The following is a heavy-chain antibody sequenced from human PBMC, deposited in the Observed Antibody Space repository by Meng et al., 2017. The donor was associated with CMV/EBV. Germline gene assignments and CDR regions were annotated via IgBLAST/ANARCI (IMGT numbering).Heavy chain of an antibody. CDR1: GGSFSGYY. J-gene: IGHJ5*02. Sequence: GSLRLSCAVYGGSFSGYYWSWIRQPPGKGLEWIGEINHSGSTNYNPSLKSRVTISVDTSKNQFSLKLSSVTAADTAVYYRARGRSGTGRRRIEAAGWFDPWGQGTLVTVSS. CDR3: ARGRSGTGRRRIEAAGWFDP. CDR2: INHSGST. V-gene: IGHV4-34*01. D-gene: IGHD6-13*01.